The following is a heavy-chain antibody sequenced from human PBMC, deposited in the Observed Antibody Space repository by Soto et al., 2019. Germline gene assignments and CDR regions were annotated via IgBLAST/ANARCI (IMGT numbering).Heavy chain of an antibody. CDR3: AMGAYCGGDCFDAFDI. V-gene: IGHV1-69*13. CDR2: IIPIFGTA. D-gene: IGHD2-21*02. CDR1: GGTFSSYA. J-gene: IGHJ3*02. Sequence: GASVKVSCKASGGTFSSYAISWVRQAPGQGLEWMGGIIPIFGTANYAQKFQGRVTITADESTSTAYMELSSLRSEDTAVYYCAMGAYCGGDCFDAFDIWGQGTMVTVSS.